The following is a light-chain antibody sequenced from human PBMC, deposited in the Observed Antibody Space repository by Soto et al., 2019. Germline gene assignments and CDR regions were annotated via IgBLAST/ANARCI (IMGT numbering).Light chain of an antibody. CDR1: SSDIGNYDF. J-gene: IGLJ1*01. V-gene: IGLV2-11*01. CDR3: CSYADNYSYV. Sequence: QSALTQPASVSGSPGQSITISCTGTSSDIGNYDFVSWYQQVPGTAPKAMIYEVSSRPSGVPDRFSGSKSGNTASLTISGLQAEDEADYYCCSYADNYSYVFGTGTKLTVL. CDR2: EVS.